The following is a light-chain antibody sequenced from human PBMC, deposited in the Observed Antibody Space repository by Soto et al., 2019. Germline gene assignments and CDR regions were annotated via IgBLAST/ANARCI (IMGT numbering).Light chain of an antibody. Sequence: EIVLTQSPATLSLSPWERATLSCKASQSVNSFLAWYQQKPGQAPRLLIYDASNRATGIPARFSGSGSGTDFTLTISSREPEDFAVYDCQQRSSWPLTFGGGTKVDIK. V-gene: IGKV3-11*01. CDR2: DAS. CDR1: QSVNSF. CDR3: QQRSSWPLT. J-gene: IGKJ4*01.